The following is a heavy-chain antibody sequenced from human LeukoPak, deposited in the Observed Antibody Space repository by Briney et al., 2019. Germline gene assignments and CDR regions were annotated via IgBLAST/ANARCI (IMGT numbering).Heavy chain of an antibody. Sequence: ETLSLTLTVSCCSVHSAYYYWTWTRQPPGKGLGWIGYIYYSASTKYNPSLKSRVTLSVDTSKNQFSLKLNSVTAADAAVYFCVRGVYGSGSHYFDYWDQGTLVTVSS. CDR2: IYYSAST. J-gene: IGHJ4*02. CDR3: VRGVYGSGSHYFDY. CDR1: CCSVHSAYYY. V-gene: IGHV4-61*01. D-gene: IGHD3-10*01.